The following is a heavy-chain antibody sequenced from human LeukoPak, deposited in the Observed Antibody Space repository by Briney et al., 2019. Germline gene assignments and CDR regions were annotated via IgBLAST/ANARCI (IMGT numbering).Heavy chain of an antibody. CDR1: GYTPTELS. CDR2: FDPEDGET. CDR3: ATLLGETYFFDF. J-gene: IGHJ4*02. D-gene: IGHD1-26*01. V-gene: IGHV1-24*01. Sequence: GASVKVSCKVSGYTPTELSMNWVRQAPGKGPEWMGRFDPEDGETIYAQSFKGRVTVTEDTSTDTVYMDLSSLRSEDTAVYYCATLLGETYFFDFWGQGTLVTVSS.